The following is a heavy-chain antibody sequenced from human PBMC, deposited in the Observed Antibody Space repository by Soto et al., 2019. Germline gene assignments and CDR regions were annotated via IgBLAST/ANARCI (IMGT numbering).Heavy chain of an antibody. Sequence: PGGFLRLSCAASGFTFSSFAMSWVRQAPGKGLEWVSGISGVGGNTYYADSVKGRFTISRDNSKNTLHLQMNSLRAEDTAVYYCAKDGWNFPPDPWGQGTLVTVSS. D-gene: IGHD1-7*01. J-gene: IGHJ5*02. CDR2: ISGVGGNT. V-gene: IGHV3-23*01. CDR1: GFTFSSFA. CDR3: AKDGWNFPPDP.